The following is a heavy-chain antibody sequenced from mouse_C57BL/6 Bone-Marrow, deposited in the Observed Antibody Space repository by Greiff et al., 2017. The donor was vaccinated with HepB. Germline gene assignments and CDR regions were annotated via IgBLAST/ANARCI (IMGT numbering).Heavy chain of an antibody. J-gene: IGHJ2*01. Sequence: EVHLVESGGGLVKPGGSLKLSCAASGFTFSSYTMSWVRQTPEKRPEWVATISGGGGNTYYPDSVKGRFTISRDNAKNTLYLQMSSLRSEDTALYYCARDGYYPYYFDYWGQGTTLTVSS. CDR2: ISGGGGNT. V-gene: IGHV5-9*01. D-gene: IGHD2-3*01. CDR1: GFTFSSYT. CDR3: ARDGYYPYYFDY.